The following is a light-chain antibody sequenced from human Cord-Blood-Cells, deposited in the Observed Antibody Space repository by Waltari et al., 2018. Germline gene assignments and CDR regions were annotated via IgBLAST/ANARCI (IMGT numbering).Light chain of an antibody. CDR3: CTYAGSYPYV. J-gene: IGLJ1*01. CDR2: DVS. CDR1: SSDVGGYNY. Sequence: QSALTQPRSVSGSPGQSVTISCTGTSSDVGGYNYVSWYQQHPGNAPLLMVYDVSKRPAGVPDRFSGSKSGNTASLTISGLQAEDEADYYCCTYAGSYPYVFGTGTKVTVL. V-gene: IGLV2-11*01.